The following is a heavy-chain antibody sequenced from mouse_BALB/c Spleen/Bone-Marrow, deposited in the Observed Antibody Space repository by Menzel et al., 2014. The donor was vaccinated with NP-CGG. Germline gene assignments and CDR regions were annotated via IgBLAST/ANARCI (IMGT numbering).Heavy chain of an antibody. CDR1: GFKFRDTY. J-gene: IGHJ3*01. Sequence: VQLQQSGAERAKPGASVKLSCIAAGFKFRDTYMHWGKQRPEQRLEWIGRIDPANGNTKCDPKFQGKATITADSSSNTAFLQHSSLTSEDAAVYYYARNGSYVAWFAYWDQGTLVTVSA. CDR2: IDPANGNT. CDR3: ARNGSYVAWFAY. D-gene: IGHD1-1*02. V-gene: IGHV14-3*02.